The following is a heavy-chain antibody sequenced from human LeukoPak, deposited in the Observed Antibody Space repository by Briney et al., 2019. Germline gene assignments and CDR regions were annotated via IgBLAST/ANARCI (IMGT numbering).Heavy chain of an antibody. Sequence: SVKVSCKVSGGTFSSYTISWVRQAPGQGLEWMGRIIPILGIANYAQKFQGRVTITADKSTSTAYMELSSLRSEDTAVYYCARDGYYYDSSGALDYWGQGTLVTVSS. CDR2: IIPILGIA. V-gene: IGHV1-69*04. D-gene: IGHD3-22*01. CDR3: ARDGYYYDSSGALDY. CDR1: GGTFSSYT. J-gene: IGHJ4*02.